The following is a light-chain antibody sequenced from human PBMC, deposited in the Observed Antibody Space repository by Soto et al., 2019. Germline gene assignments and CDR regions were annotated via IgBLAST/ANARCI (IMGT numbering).Light chain of an antibody. Sequence: EIVLTQSPGTLSLSPGERATLSCRASQSVSSSYLAWYQQKPGQAPRLLIYGASSRATGIPDRFSGSGSGTDFTLTISRLEPEDFAVYYGQQYGSSSLFTFGPGTKVDIK. CDR1: QSVSSSY. CDR2: GAS. V-gene: IGKV3-20*01. J-gene: IGKJ3*01. CDR3: QQYGSSSLFT.